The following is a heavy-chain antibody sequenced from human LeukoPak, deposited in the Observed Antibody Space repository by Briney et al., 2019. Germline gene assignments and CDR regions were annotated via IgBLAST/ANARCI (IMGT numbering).Heavy chain of an antibody. J-gene: IGHJ6*03. CDR2: NIPIFGTA. Sequence: ASVKVSCKASGGTFSSYAISWVRQAPGQGLEWMGRNIPIFGTANYAQKFQGRVTITADESTSTAYMELSSLRSEDTAVYYCARSTPDIVVVPAASGPRRYYYYYYMDVWGKGTTVTVSS. V-gene: IGHV1-69*13. D-gene: IGHD2-2*01. CDR1: GGTFSSYA. CDR3: ARSTPDIVVVPAASGPRRYYYYYYMDV.